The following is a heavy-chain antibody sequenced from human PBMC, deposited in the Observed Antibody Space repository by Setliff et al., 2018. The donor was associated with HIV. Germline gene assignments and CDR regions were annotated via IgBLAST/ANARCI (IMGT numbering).Heavy chain of an antibody. D-gene: IGHD3-10*01. CDR3: ARDTWFGESEDPFYYSMDV. Sequence: ASETLSLTCTVSGGSISSYYWSWIRQPPGKGLEWIGYIYYSGSTNYNPSLKSRVTISVDTSKNHFSLKLRSVTAAATAVYYCARDTWFGESEDPFYYSMDVWGKGTTVTVSS. CDR1: GGSISSYY. V-gene: IGHV4-59*01. CDR2: IYYSGST. J-gene: IGHJ6*03.